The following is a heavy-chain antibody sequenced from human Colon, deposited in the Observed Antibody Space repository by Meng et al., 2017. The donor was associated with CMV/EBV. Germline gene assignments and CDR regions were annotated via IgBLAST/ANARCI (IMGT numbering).Heavy chain of an antibody. D-gene: IGHD5-18*01. CDR1: GGSISSSSHY. Sequence: SETLSLTCTVSGGSISSSSHYWGWIRQSPGKGLEWIGSIFYAETTYYNPSLKTRVTMSIDTSRSQFSLRLSSVTAADTATYYCARQYYSYSYRYWFDSWGQGTLVTVSS. V-gene: IGHV4-39*07. CDR2: IFYAETT. CDR3: ARQYYSYSYRYWFDS. J-gene: IGHJ5*01.